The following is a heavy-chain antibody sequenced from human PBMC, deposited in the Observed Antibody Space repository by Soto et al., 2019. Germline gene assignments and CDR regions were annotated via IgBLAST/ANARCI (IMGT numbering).Heavy chain of an antibody. D-gene: IGHD3-16*01. V-gene: IGHV5-51*01. J-gene: IGHJ6*02. CDR1: GYSFTSYW. CDR3: ARLWADDYYYYYGMDV. CDR2: IYPGDSDT. Sequence: GESLKISCKGSGYSFTSYWIGWVRQMPGKGLEWMGIIYPGDSDTRYSPSFQGQVTISADKSISTAYLQWSSLKASDTAMYYCARLWADDYYYYYGMDVWGQGTTVTVYS.